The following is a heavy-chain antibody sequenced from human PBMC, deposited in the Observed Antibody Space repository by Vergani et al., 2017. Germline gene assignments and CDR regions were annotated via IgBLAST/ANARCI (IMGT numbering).Heavy chain of an antibody. J-gene: IGHJ4*02. CDR2: IYHSGST. Sequence: QVKLQESGPGLLKPSETLSLTCAVSGYSISSGYYWGWIRQPPGKGLEWIGSIYHSGSTYYNPSLKSRVTISVDTSKNQFSLKLSSVTAADTAVYYCATTGRGYSYGYDYWGQGTLVTVSS. CDR1: GYSISSGYY. V-gene: IGHV4-38-2*01. CDR3: ATTGRGYSYGYDY. D-gene: IGHD5-18*01.